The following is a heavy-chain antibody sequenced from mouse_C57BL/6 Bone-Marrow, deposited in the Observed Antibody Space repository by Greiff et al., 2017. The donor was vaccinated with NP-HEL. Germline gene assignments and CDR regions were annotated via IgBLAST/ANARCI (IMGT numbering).Heavy chain of an antibody. Sequence: EVQVVESGGGLVQPKGSLKLSCAASGFSFNTYAMNWVRQAPGKGLEWVARIRSKSNNYATYYADSVRDRFTISRDDSESMLYLQMNNLKTEDTAMYYCVRNFWFAYWGQGTLVTVSA. V-gene: IGHV10-1*01. CDR2: IRSKSNNYAT. CDR3: VRNFWFAY. J-gene: IGHJ3*01. CDR1: GFSFNTYA.